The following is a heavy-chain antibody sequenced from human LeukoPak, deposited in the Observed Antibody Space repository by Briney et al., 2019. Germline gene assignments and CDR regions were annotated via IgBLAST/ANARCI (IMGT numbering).Heavy chain of an antibody. D-gene: IGHD3-22*01. J-gene: IGHJ4*02. CDR3: AKDGPLYYYDSSGRNVGFDY. CDR1: GFTFSSYA. Sequence: GGSLRLSCAASGFTFSSYAMSWVRQAPGKGLEWVSAISGSGGSTYYADSVKGRFTISRDNSKNTLYLQMNSLRAEDTAVYYCAKDGPLYYYDSSGRNVGFDYWGQGTLVTVSS. CDR2: ISGSGGST. V-gene: IGHV3-23*01.